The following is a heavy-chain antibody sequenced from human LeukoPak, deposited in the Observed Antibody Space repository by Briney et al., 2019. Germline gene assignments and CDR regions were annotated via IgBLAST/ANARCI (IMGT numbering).Heavy chain of an antibody. CDR1: GGSISSSSYY. CDR3: ARHPHTSDYDFWSGYPHNFDY. J-gene: IGHJ4*02. V-gene: IGHV4-39*01. Sequence: SETLSLTCTVSGGSISSSSYYGGWIRQPPGKGLEWIGSIYYSGSTYYNPSLKSRDTISVDTSKNQFSLKLSSVTAADTAVYYCARHPHTSDYDFWSGYPHNFDYWGQGTLVTVSS. D-gene: IGHD3-3*01. CDR2: IYYSGST.